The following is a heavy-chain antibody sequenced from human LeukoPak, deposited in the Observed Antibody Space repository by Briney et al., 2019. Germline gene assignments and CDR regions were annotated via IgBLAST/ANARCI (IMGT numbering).Heavy chain of an antibody. D-gene: IGHD5-18*01. V-gene: IGHV1-18*01. CDR1: GYTFTSYG. CDR2: ISAYNGNT. CDR3: ARRYTYGSDFDH. Sequence: ASVKVSCKASGYTFTSYGISWVRQAPGQGLEWMGWISAYNGNTNYAQKLQGRVTVTSNSSINTAYMDLSGLRSEDTAVYFCARRYTYGSDFDHWGQGTLVTVSS. J-gene: IGHJ4*02.